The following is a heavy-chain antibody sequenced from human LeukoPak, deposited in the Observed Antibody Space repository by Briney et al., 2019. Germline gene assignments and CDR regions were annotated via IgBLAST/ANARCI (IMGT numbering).Heavy chain of an antibody. V-gene: IGHV1-8*03. CDR2: MNPNSGNA. Sequence: ASVKVSCKASGYTFTSYDINWVRQATGQGLEWMGWMNPNSGNAGYAQKFQGRVTITRNTSISTAYMELSSLRSEDTAVYYCARVGGYCNGGSCYDWFDPWGQGTLVTVSS. CDR1: GYTFTSYD. CDR3: ARVGGYCNGGSCYDWFDP. J-gene: IGHJ5*02. D-gene: IGHD2-15*01.